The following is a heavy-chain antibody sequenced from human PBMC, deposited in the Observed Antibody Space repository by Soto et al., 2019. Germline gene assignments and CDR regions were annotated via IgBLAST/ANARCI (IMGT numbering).Heavy chain of an antibody. D-gene: IGHD3-16*01. V-gene: IGHV2-5*02. J-gene: IGHJ4*02. Sequence: QITFKESGPTLVKPTQTLTLTCTFSGFSLTSRPVGVGWVRQPPGKALEWLAFIYWDDDKRYSPSLRSTLTVTKDASTNQVVLTLTNMDPVDTATYYCAHRRNYDGSWNERVFDYSGQGILVTVSS. CDR2: IYWDDDK. CDR1: GFSLTSRPVG. CDR3: AHRRNYDGSWNERVFDY.